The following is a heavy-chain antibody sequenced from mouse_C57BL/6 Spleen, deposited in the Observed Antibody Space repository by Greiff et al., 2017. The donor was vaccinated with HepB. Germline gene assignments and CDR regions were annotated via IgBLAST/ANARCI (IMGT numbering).Heavy chain of an antibody. CDR3: APSNYYGSSYAWFAY. CDR1: GFNIKNTY. CDR2: IDPANGNT. D-gene: IGHD1-1*01. V-gene: IGHV14-3*01. J-gene: IGHJ3*01. Sequence: EVQLQQSVAELVRPGASVKLSCTASGFNIKNTYMHWVKQRPEQGLEWIGRIDPANGNTKYAPKFQGKATITADTSSNTAYLQLSSLTSEDTAIYYCAPSNYYGSSYAWFAYWGQGTLVTVSA.